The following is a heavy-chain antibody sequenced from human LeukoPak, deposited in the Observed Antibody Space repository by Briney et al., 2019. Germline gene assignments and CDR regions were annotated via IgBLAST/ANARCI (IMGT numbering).Heavy chain of an antibody. CDR2: SNHSGRT. V-gene: IGHV4-34*01. J-gene: IGHJ5*02. CDR3: AREGLRGRRYHDILTGPDWFDP. CDR1: GGSFSGYY. Sequence: PSETLSLTCAVYGGSFSGYYWSWIRQPPGKGLEWIGESNHSGRTNYNPSLKSRVTILLDTSKNQFSLKLSSVTAADTAVYYCAREGLRGRRYHDILTGPDWFDPWGQGTLVTVSS. D-gene: IGHD3-9*01.